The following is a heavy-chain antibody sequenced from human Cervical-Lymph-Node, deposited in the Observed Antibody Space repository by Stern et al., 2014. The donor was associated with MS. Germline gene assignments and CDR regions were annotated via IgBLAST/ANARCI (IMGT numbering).Heavy chain of an antibody. CDR2: ISHSGDT. J-gene: IGHJ4*02. Sequence: VQLVESGPGLVKPSETLSLTCAVSGGSISSRYWGWIRQPPGKGLEWIGLISHSGDTKYNPSLKSRVTISLDTSKTHFSLKVTSVTAADTAVYYCARLSTAVDFWGQGTLVTVSS. V-gene: IGHV4-59*08. CDR1: GGSISSRY. CDR3: ARLSTAVDF.